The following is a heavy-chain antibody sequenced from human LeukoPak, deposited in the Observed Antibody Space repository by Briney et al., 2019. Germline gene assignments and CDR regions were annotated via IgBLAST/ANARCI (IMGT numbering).Heavy chain of an antibody. J-gene: IGHJ4*02. D-gene: IGHD3-10*01. CDR2: IIPIFGTA. V-gene: IGHV1-69*13. Sequence: SVKVSCKASGGTLSSYAISWVRQAPGQGLEWMGGIIPIFGTANYAQKFQGRVTITADESTSTAYMELSSLRSEDTAVYYCARAPDYYGSGSYLFDYWGQGTLVTVSS. CDR1: GGTLSSYA. CDR3: ARAPDYYGSGSYLFDY.